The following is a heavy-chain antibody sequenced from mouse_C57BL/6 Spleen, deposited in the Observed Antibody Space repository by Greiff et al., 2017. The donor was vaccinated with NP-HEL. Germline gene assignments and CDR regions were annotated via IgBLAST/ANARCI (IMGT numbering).Heavy chain of an antibody. J-gene: IGHJ4*01. CDR1: GYTFTDYN. D-gene: IGHD2-4*01. CDR3: ARAYYDYDPSRYYAMDY. Sequence: EVQLQQSGPELVKPGASVKIPCKASGYTFTDYNMDWVKQSHGKSLEWIGDINPNNGGTIYNQKFKGKAKLTVDKSSSTAYMELRSLTSEYTAVYYCARAYYDYDPSRYYAMDYWGQGTSVTVSS. V-gene: IGHV1-18*01. CDR2: INPNNGGT.